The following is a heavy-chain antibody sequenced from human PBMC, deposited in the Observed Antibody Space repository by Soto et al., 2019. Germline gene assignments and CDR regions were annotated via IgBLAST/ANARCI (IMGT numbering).Heavy chain of an antibody. Sequence: ASLKVSCKASGYTFTSYAMNWVRQAPGQGLEWMGWINTNTGNPTYAQGFTGRFVFSLDTSVSTAYLQICSLKAEDTAVYYCARGAYCSGRSCYGYGMDVWGQGTTVTVSS. D-gene: IGHD2-15*01. CDR2: INTNTGNP. V-gene: IGHV7-4-1*01. CDR1: GYTFTSYA. J-gene: IGHJ6*02. CDR3: ARGAYCSGRSCYGYGMDV.